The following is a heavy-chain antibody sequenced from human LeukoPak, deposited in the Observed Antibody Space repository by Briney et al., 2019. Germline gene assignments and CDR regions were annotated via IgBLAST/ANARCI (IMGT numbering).Heavy chain of an antibody. J-gene: IGHJ4*02. D-gene: IGHD3-10*01. CDR3: ATLLGSGTFYPADYFDY. V-gene: IGHV5-51*01. CDR2: IYPGDSDT. Sequence: GESLQISCKGSGYSFTSYWIGWVRQMAGKGLEWMGIIYPGDSDTRYSPSFQGQVTISADKSINTTYLRWTSLKASDTAMYYCATLLGSGTFYPADYFDYWGQGTLVTVSS. CDR1: GYSFTSYW.